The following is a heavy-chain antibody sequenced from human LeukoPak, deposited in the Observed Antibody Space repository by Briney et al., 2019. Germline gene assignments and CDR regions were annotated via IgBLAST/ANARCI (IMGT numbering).Heavy chain of an antibody. J-gene: IGHJ4*02. CDR3: ARFSSGCSESSCYLTN. CDR1: GGSPSSHY. V-gene: IGHV4-59*11. CDR2: IYSSGTT. Sequence: PSETLSLTCFVSGGSPSSHYWSWIRQPPGKEMELIGHIYSSGTTYYNPSVGSRVTISLQTPKNQFSLRLNSVTTADTAVYYCARFSSGCSESSCYLTNWGQGTLVIVSS. D-gene: IGHD2-2*01.